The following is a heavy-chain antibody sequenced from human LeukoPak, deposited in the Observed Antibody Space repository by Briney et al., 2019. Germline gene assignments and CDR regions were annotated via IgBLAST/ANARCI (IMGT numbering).Heavy chain of an antibody. J-gene: IGHJ6*03. Sequence: PSETLSLTCTVSGGSLRISSDYWGWIRQPPGKGLEWIGSIYYSGSTYYNPSLKRRVTISVDTSHNQFSLKLSSVTAADTAVYYCARGYYYYYYMDVWGKGTTVTVSS. CDR2: IYYSGST. CDR1: GGSLRISSDY. CDR3: ARGYYYYYYMDV. V-gene: IGHV4-39*07.